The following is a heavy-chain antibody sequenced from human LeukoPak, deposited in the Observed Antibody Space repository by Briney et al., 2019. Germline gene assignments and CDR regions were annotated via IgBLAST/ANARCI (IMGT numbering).Heavy chain of an antibody. CDR3: ARAPAAMTDFDY. V-gene: IGHV1-2*02. CDR1: GYTFTGYY. Sequence: ASVKVSCKASGYTFTGYYMHWVRHAPGQGLEWMGWINPNSGGTNYAQKFQGRVTMTRDPSISTAYMELSRLRSDDTAVYYCARAPAAMTDFDYWGQGTLVTVSS. CDR2: INPNSGGT. D-gene: IGHD2-2*01. J-gene: IGHJ4*02.